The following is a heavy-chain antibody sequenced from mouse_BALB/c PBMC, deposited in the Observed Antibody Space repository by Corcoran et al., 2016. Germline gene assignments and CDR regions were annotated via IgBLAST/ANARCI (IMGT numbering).Heavy chain of an antibody. CDR1: GYSFTRYT. D-gene: IGHD2-1*01. J-gene: IGHJ4*01. CDR3: ARGSYGNYGYYYAMDY. Sequence: EVQLQQSVPELVKPGASMKISCKASGYSFTRYTMNWVKQSHGKNLEWIGLINPYNGGTSYNQQFKGKATLTVDKSSSTAYMELLSLTSEDSAVYYCARGSYGNYGYYYAMDYWGQGTSVTVSS. V-gene: IGHV1-18*01. CDR2: INPYNGGT.